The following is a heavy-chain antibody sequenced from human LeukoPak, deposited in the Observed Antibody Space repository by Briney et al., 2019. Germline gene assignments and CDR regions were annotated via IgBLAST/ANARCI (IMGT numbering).Heavy chain of an antibody. CDR1: GGSVSSSNW. J-gene: IGHJ4*02. CDR3: AGGYYYDSSGYYSGPF. CDR2: ISQSRNT. Sequence: SETLSLTCTVSGGSVSSSNWWSWVRQPPGKGLDWIGEISQSRNTIYNPSLKSRVTISLDKSKNQLFLKLSSVTAADTAVYYCAGGYYYDSSGYYSGPFWGQGTLVTVSS. D-gene: IGHD3-22*01. V-gene: IGHV4-4*02.